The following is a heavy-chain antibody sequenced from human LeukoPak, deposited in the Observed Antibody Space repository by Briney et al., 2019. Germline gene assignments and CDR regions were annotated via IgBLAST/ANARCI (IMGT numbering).Heavy chain of an antibody. CDR1: GGSISSRSYY. Sequence: PSETLSLTCTVSGGSISSRSYYWGWIRQPPGKGLEWIGSIYYSGSTYYNPSLKSRVTISVDTSKNQFSLKLSSVTAADTAVYYCARDYYYYYMGVWGKGTTVTVSS. CDR3: ARDYYYYYMGV. V-gene: IGHV4-39*07. J-gene: IGHJ6*03. CDR2: IYYSGST.